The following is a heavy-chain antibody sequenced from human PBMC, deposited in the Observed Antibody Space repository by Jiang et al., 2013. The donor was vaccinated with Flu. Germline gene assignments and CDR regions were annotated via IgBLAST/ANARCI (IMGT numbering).Heavy chain of an antibody. V-gene: IGHV6-1*01. J-gene: IGHJ2*01. CDR3: ARGKQLVGGWYFDL. CDR2: TYYRSKWYN. D-gene: IGHD6-13*01. CDR1: GDSVSSNSAA. Sequence: QTLSLTCAISGDSVSSNSAAWNWIRQSPSRGLEWLGRTYYRSKWYNDYAVSVKSRITINPDTSKNQFSLQLNSVTPEDTAVYYCARGKQLVGGWYFDLWGRGTLVTVSS.